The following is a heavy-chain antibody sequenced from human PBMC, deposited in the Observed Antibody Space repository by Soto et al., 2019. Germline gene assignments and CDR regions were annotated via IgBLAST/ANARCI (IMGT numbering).Heavy chain of an antibody. CDR3: ARSDIVVVPAAIEYYFDY. J-gene: IGHJ4*02. CDR2: IIPIFGTA. CDR1: GGTFSSYA. V-gene: IGHV1-69*13. D-gene: IGHD2-2*01. Sequence: GASVKVSCKASGGTFSSYAISWVRQAPGQGLEWMGGIIPIFGTANYAQKFQGRVTITADESTSTAYMELSSLRSEDTAVYYCARSDIVVVPAAIEYYFDYWGQGTLVTVSS.